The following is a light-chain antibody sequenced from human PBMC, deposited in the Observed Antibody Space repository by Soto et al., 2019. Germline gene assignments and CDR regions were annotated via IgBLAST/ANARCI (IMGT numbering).Light chain of an antibody. V-gene: IGKV1-39*01. J-gene: IGKJ1*01. CDR3: KQSYKTPQT. CDR2: ATS. Sequence: DIQMTQSPSSLSASVGDRVTITCRASQTINRYLNWYQQKPGKAPKLLIYATSNLHSGVQSRFSGSGSGTDFTLTIRSLEPDDFATYYCKQSYKTPQTFGQGTKVDIK. CDR1: QTINRY.